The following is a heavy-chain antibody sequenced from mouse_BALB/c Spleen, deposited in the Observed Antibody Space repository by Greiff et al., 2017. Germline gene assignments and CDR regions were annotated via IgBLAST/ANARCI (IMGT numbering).Heavy chain of an antibody. CDR1: GYTFTTYS. J-gene: IGHJ4*01. Sequence: VQLQESGAELVKPGASVKMSCKAFGYTFTTYSIGWMKQNHGKGLEWIGNFHPYNDDTKYNEKFKGKAKLTVEKSSSTACLELSRLTSDDSAVYCCAGRGPLAMDYWGQGTTVTVSS. CDR2: FHPYNDDT. V-gene: IGHV1-47*01. D-gene: IGHD1-1*01. CDR3: AGRGPLAMDY.